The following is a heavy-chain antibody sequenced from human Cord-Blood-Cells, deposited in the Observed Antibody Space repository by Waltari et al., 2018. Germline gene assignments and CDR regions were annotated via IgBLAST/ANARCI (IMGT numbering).Heavy chain of an antibody. Sequence: QVQLHESGPGLVKPSQTLPLTCTVSGGSISSGTYYWRWLRQPPGKGLEWIGYIYYSGSTYYNPSLKSRVTISVDTSKNQFSLKLSSVTAADTAVYYCARGLEWGGSDAFDIWGQGTMVTVSS. J-gene: IGHJ3*02. D-gene: IGHD3-16*01. V-gene: IGHV4-30-4*01. CDR2: IYYSGST. CDR1: GGSISSGTYY. CDR3: ARGLEWGGSDAFDI.